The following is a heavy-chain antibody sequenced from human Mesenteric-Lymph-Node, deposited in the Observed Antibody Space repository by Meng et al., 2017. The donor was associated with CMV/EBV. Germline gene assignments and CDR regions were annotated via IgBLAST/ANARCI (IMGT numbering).Heavy chain of an antibody. D-gene: IGHD2-2*01. J-gene: IGHJ4*02. CDR3: AYPIHPSMPFDY. Sequence: GGSLRLSCAASGFTVSSNCMSWVRQAPGKGLEWVSLIYAGGGTHYADSVKGRFTISRDISKNTLYLQMNSLRVEDTAVYYCAYPIHPSMPFDYWGQGTLVTVSS. CDR2: IYAGGGT. V-gene: IGHV3-66*02. CDR1: GFTVSSNC.